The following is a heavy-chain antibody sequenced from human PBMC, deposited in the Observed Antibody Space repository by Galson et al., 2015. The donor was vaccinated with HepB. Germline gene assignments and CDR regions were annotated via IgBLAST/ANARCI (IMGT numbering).Heavy chain of an antibody. D-gene: IGHD6-13*01. CDR2: IYTSGST. Sequence: LSLTCTVSGGSISSYYWSWIRQPAGKGLEWIGRIYTSGSTNYNPSLKSRVTMSVDTSKNQFSLKLSSVTAADTAVYYCARAYSSSWYSAWFDPWGQGTLVTVSS. CDR3: ARAYSSSWYSAWFDP. J-gene: IGHJ5*02. V-gene: IGHV4-4*07. CDR1: GGSISSYY.